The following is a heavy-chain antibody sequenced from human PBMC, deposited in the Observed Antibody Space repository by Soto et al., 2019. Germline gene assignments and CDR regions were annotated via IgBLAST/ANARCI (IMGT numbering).Heavy chain of an antibody. Sequence: QVQLQESGPGLVKPSETLSLTCTVSGASISNYYWTWIRQPPGKGLEWSVYTHYSGSTDYNSYLKSRVTISVDMSKNQVSLKLTSVSAADTAVYYCARDNVDYVYDYWVQGPLVTVSS. V-gene: IGHV4-59*01. CDR2: THYSGST. J-gene: IGHJ4*02. D-gene: IGHD4-17*01. CDR1: GASISNYY. CDR3: ARDNVDYVYDY.